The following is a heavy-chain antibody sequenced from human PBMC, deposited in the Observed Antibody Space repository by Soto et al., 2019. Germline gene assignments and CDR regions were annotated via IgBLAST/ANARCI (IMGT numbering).Heavy chain of an antibody. J-gene: IGHJ4*02. CDR2: IYHSGST. Sequence: PSETLSLTCAVSGGSTSSGGYSWSWIRQPPGKGLEWIGYIYHSGSTYYNPSLKSRVTISVDRSKNQFSLKLSSVTAADTAVYYCARGTFGVAMFDYWGQGTLVTVSS. CDR1: GGSTSSGGYS. D-gene: IGHD3-3*01. V-gene: IGHV4-30-2*01. CDR3: ARGTFGVAMFDY.